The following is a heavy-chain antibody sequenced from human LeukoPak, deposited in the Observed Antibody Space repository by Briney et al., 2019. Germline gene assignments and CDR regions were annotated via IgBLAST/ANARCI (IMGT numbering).Heavy chain of an antibody. CDR2: IKSKNDGETR. V-gene: IGHV3-15*01. J-gene: IGHJ4*02. CDR3: VGRPWNFDY. CDR1: GFTSSHAW. Sequence: AGGSLRLSCAASGFTSSHAWVSWVRQCPGKGLEWVGRIKSKNDGETRDYAAPVKGRFTISRDESKAEVYLHMTSLKAEDTAVYYCVGRPWNFDYWGQGTLVTVSS. D-gene: IGHD1-1*01.